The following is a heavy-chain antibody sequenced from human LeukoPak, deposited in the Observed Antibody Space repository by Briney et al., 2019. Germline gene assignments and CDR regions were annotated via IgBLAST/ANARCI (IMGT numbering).Heavy chain of an antibody. D-gene: IGHD3-22*01. CDR2: IYYSGST. V-gene: IGHV4-39*07. CDR1: GGSISSSSYY. Sequence: PSETLSLTCTVSGGSISSSSYYWGWIRQPPGKGPEWIGSIYYSGSTYYNPSLKSRVTISVDTSKNQFSLKLSSVTAADTAVYYCARDSPYYYDSSGYYPPFDYWGQGTLVTVSS. CDR3: ARDSPYYYDSSGYYPPFDY. J-gene: IGHJ4*02.